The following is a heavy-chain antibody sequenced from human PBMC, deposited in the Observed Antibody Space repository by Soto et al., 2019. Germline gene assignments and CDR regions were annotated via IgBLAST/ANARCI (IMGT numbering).Heavy chain of an antibody. D-gene: IGHD3-3*01. CDR3: ARAYYDFWSGYYLYYFDY. CDR2: IIPIFGTA. Sequence: QVQRVQPGAEVKKPGSSVKVSCKASGGTFSSYAISWVRQAPGQGLEWMGGIIPIFGTANYAQKFQGRVTITADESTTTAYMELSSLRSEDTAVYYCARAYYDFWSGYYLYYFDYWGQGTLVTVSS. J-gene: IGHJ4*02. CDR1: GGTFSSYA. V-gene: IGHV1-69*01.